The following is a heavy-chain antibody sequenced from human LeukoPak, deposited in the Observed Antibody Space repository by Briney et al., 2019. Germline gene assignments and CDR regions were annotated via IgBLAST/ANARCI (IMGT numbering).Heavy chain of an antibody. CDR1: GYSFTSYW. J-gene: IGHJ1*01. D-gene: IGHD4-11*01. CDR3: ASQGLTTVTAFQH. Sequence: GESLKISCKGSGYSFTSYWIGWVRQMPGKGLEWMGIIYPGDSDTRYSPSFQGRVTISADKSISTAYLQWSSLKASDTAMYYCASQGLTTVTAFQHWGQGTLVTVSS. CDR2: IYPGDSDT. V-gene: IGHV5-51*01.